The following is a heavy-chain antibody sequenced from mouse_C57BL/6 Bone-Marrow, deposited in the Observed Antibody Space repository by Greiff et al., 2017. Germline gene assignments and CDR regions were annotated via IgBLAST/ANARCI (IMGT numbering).Heavy chain of an antibody. CDR1: GFTFSDFY. Sequence: EVNVVESGGGLVQSGRSLRLSCATSGFTFSDFYMEWVRQAPGKGLEWIAASRNKANDYTTEYSASVKGRFIVSRDTSQSILYLQMNALRAEDTAMYYCARVAHLGGYLDVWGTGTTVNVSS. V-gene: IGHV7-1*01. CDR2: SRNKANDYTT. D-gene: IGHD4-1*01. CDR3: ARVAHLGGYLDV. J-gene: IGHJ1*03.